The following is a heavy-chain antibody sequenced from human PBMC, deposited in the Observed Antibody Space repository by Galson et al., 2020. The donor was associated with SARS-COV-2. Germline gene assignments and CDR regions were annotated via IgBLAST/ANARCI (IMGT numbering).Heavy chain of an antibody. D-gene: IGHD3-3*01. CDR2: ISSSGSTI. V-gene: IGHV3-11*01. Sequence: NSGGSLRLSCAASGFTFSDYYMSWIRQAPGKGLEWVSYISSSGSTIYYADSVKGRFTISRDNAKNSLYLQMNSLRAEDTAVYYCARLDFWGGDYIDYWGQGTLVTVSS. CDR3: ARLDFWGGDYIDY. J-gene: IGHJ4*02. CDR1: GFTFSDYY.